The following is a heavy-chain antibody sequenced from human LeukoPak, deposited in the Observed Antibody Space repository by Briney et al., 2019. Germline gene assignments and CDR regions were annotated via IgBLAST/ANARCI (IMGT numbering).Heavy chain of an antibody. V-gene: IGHV5-10-1*01. Sequence: GASLKISCTGSGYSFTTYWISWVRQKPGKGLEWMGRIDPDDSYTNYSPSFQGHVTISVDKSLGAAYLQWTSLKASDTAIYYCARQTEHHLVLENWGQGTLVTVSS. CDR1: GYSFTTYW. CDR3: ARQTEHHLVLEN. CDR2: IDPDDSYT. D-gene: IGHD6-13*01. J-gene: IGHJ4*02.